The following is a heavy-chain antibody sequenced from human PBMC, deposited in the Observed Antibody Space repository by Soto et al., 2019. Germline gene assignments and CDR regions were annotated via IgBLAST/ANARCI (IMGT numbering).Heavy chain of an antibody. V-gene: IGHV3-30-3*01. Sequence: GGSLRLSCAASGFTFSSYAMHWVRQAPGKGLEWVAVISYDGSNKYYADSVKGRFTISRDNSKNTLYLQMNSLRAEDTAVYYCARELGHSSRYFDYWGQGTLVTVSS. D-gene: IGHD6-13*01. CDR3: ARELGHSSRYFDY. CDR2: ISYDGSNK. CDR1: GFTFSSYA. J-gene: IGHJ4*02.